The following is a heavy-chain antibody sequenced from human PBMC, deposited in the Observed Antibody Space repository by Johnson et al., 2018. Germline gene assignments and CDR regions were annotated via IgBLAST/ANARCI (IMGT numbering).Heavy chain of an antibody. D-gene: IGHD2-8*02. V-gene: IGHV3-30*18. CDR1: GFTFSSFG. CDR2: ISYDGGNE. CDR3: AKLVGSRYPDSFDI. J-gene: IGHJ3*02. Sequence: QVQLVQSGGGVVQPGRSLRLSCAASGFTFSSFGMHWVRQAPGKGPEWVAVISYDGGNEYYTDSVKGRFTISRDNSKNTLYLQMKSLSVEDTAVYFCAKLVGSRYPDSFDIWGQGTVVTVSS.